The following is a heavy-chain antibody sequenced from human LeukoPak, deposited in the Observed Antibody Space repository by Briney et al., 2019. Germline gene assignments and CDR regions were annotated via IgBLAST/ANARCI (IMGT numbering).Heavy chain of an antibody. Sequence: ASVKVSCKASGYTFTSYAMHWVRQAPGQRLEWMGWINAGNGNTKYSQEFQGRVTITRDTSASTAYMELSSLRSEDMAVYYCARGQWPDYYFDYWGQGTLVTVSS. J-gene: IGHJ4*02. CDR2: INAGNGNT. V-gene: IGHV1-3*03. CDR1: GYTFTSYA. CDR3: ARGQWPDYYFDY. D-gene: IGHD6-19*01.